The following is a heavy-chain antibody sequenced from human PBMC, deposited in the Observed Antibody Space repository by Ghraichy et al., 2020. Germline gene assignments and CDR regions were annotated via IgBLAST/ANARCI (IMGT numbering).Heavy chain of an antibody. CDR2: IRGKAYGGTT. CDR3: TRGVVINYTYYFDY. V-gene: IGHV3-49*03. J-gene: IGHJ4*02. CDR1: GFTFGDYA. Sequence: GGSLRLSCTASGFTFGDYAMSWSRQAPGKGLEWVGLIRGKAYGGTTEYAASVKGRLTISRDDSKSIAYLQMNSLKTEDTAVYYCTRGVVINYTYYFDYWGQGTLVTASS. D-gene: IGHD3-22*01.